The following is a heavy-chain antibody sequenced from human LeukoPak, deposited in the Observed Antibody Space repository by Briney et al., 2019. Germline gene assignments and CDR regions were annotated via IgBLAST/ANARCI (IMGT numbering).Heavy chain of an antibody. V-gene: IGHV3-48*04. Sequence: GGSLRLSCAASGFTFSSYSMNWVRQAPGKGLEWVSYISSSSSTIYYADSVKGRFTISRDNAKNSLYLQMNSLRAEDTAVYYCARDFRAARNDAFDIWGQGTMVTVSS. J-gene: IGHJ3*02. CDR3: ARDFRAARNDAFDI. CDR1: GFTFSSYS. CDR2: ISSSSSTI. D-gene: IGHD6-6*01.